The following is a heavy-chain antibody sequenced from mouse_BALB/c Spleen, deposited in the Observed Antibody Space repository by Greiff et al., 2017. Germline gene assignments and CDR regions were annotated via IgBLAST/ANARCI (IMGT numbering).Heavy chain of an antibody. CDR3: ARFYYGNYYAMDY. J-gene: IGHJ4*01. V-gene: IGHV1-4*01. Sequence: VKLQESGAELARPGASVKMSCKASGYTFTSYTMHWVKQRPGQGLEWIGYINPSSGYTNYNQKFKDKATLTADKSSSTAYMQLSSLTSEDSAVYYCARFYYGNYYAMDYWGQGTSVTVSS. CDR1: GYTFTSYT. CDR2: INPSSGYT. D-gene: IGHD2-1*01.